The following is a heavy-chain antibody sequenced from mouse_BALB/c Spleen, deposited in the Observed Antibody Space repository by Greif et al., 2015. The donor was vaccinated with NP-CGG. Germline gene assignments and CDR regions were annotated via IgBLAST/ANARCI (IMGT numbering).Heavy chain of an antibody. CDR2: INPGSGGT. Sequence: VQLQQSGAELVRSGTSVKVSCKASGYAFTNYLIEWVKQRPGQGLEWIGVINPGSGGTNYNEKFKGKATLTADESSSTAYMQLSSLTSDDSAVYFCARNYYRYDKDYFDYWGQGTTLTVSS. J-gene: IGHJ2*01. CDR3: ARNYYRYDKDYFDY. CDR1: GYAFTNYL. D-gene: IGHD2-14*01. V-gene: IGHV1-54*03.